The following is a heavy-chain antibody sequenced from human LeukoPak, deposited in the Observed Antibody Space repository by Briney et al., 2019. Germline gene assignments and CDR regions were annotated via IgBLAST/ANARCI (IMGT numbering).Heavy chain of an antibody. Sequence: KESGPALVKPTQTLTLTCTFSGFSLSTTGTRVSWIRQPPGKALGWLARIDWDDDKFYSTSLKTRVTISKDTSKSQVVLTMTNMDPVDTATYYCARMAQIEWSLFDYWGQGTLVTVSS. D-gene: IGHD3-3*01. V-gene: IGHV2-70*04. J-gene: IGHJ4*02. CDR2: IDWDDDK. CDR1: GFSLSTTGTR. CDR3: ARMAQIEWSLFDY.